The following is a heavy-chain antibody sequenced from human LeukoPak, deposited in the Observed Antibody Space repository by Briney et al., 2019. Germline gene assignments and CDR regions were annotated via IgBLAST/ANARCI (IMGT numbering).Heavy chain of an antibody. J-gene: IGHJ6*03. Sequence: SVKVSCKASRGTFSSYAISWVRQAPGQGLEWMGGIIPIFGTANYAQKFQGRVTITADESTSTAYMELSSLRSEDTAVYYCARAAIAVDGTGGYYYMHGWGKGTTVTVSS. CDR2: IIPIFGTA. CDR1: RGTFSSYA. CDR3: ARAAIAVDGTGGYYYMHG. D-gene: IGHD6-19*01. V-gene: IGHV1-69*13.